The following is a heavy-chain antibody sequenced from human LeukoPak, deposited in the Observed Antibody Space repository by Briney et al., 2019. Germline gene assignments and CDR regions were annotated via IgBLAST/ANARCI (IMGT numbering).Heavy chain of an antibody. CDR1: GFTFSSYA. V-gene: IGHV3-23*01. Sequence: GGSLRLSCAASGFTFSSYAMSWVRQAPGKGLEWVSAISGSGGSTYYADSVKGRFTISRDNSKNTLYLQMISLRAEDTAVYYCAKGGLDIVVVPALFLDYWGQGTLVTVSS. J-gene: IGHJ4*02. CDR3: AKGGLDIVVVPALFLDY. CDR2: ISGSGGST. D-gene: IGHD2-2*03.